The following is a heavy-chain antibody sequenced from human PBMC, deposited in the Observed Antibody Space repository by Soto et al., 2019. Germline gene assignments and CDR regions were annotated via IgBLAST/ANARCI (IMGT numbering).Heavy chain of an antibody. CDR1: GGSISSGDYY. J-gene: IGHJ3*02. D-gene: IGHD5-18*01. CDR2: IYYSGST. Sequence: SETLSLTCTVSGGSISSGDYYWSWISQPPGKGLEWIGYIYYSGSTNYNPSLKSRVTISVDTSKNQFSLKLSSVTAADTAVYYSARDRKNGYSYGDAFDIWGQGTMVTVSS. CDR3: ARDRKNGYSYGDAFDI. V-gene: IGHV4-61*08.